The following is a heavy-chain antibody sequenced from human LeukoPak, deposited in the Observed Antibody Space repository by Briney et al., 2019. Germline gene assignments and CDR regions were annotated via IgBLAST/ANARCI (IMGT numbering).Heavy chain of an antibody. CDR1: GFTFDDYA. D-gene: IGHD3-22*01. V-gene: IGHV3-9*01. J-gene: IGHJ4*02. CDR2: ISWNSGSI. Sequence: PGGSLRLSCTASGFTFDDYAMHWGRQAPGNGLEWVSGISWNSGSIGYADSVKGRFTISRDNAKNSLYLQMNSLRAEDTALYYCAKDIVRAGGRNYYDSSGALGYWGQGTLVTVSS. CDR3: AKDIVRAGGRNYYDSSGALGY.